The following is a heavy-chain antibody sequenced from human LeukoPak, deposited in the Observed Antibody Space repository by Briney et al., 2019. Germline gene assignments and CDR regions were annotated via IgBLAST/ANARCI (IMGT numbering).Heavy chain of an antibody. V-gene: IGHV3-30*04. Sequence: PGGSLRLSCAASGFTFSSYAMHWVRQAPGNGLEWGAVISYDGSNKYYADSVKGRFTISRDNSKNTLYLQMNSLRAEDTAVYYCAATDGYSGSGYGMDVWGQGTTVTVSS. CDR1: GFTFSSYA. D-gene: IGHD5-12*01. J-gene: IGHJ6*02. CDR2: ISYDGSNK. CDR3: AATDGYSGSGYGMDV.